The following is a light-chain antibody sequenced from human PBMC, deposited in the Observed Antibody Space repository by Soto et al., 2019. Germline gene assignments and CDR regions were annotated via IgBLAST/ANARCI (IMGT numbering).Light chain of an antibody. V-gene: IGKV3-11*01. J-gene: IGKJ1*01. CDR2: DAS. CDR3: QQRTHWPPWT. Sequence: EIVLTQSPATLSLSPGDRATLSCRASQSVSKYLAWYQQKPGQAPRLLIYDASNRATGLPARFSGSGSGTDFTLTISSLEPEDFAGYYCQQRTHWPPWTFGQGTKGEIK. CDR1: QSVSKY.